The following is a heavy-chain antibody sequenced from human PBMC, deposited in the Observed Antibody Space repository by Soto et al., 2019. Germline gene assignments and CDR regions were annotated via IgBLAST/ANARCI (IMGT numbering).Heavy chain of an antibody. V-gene: IGHV1-18*01. CDR1: GYTFTSYG. J-gene: IGHJ4*02. D-gene: IGHD1-1*01. Sequence: QVHLVQSGAEVKKPGASVKVSCKASGYTFTSYGITWVRQAPGQGLEWMGWISAHNGNTDYGQKLPGRVIVTRDASTSTAYMELRSLRSDDTAVYYCARGRYGDYWGQGALVTVSS. CDR2: ISAHNGNT. CDR3: ARGRYGDY.